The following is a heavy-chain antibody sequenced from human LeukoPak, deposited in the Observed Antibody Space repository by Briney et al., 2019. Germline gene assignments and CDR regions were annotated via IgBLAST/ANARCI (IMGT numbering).Heavy chain of an antibody. CDR3: ARLFEASSGYYTGAFDI. D-gene: IGHD3-22*01. Sequence: SETLSLTCSVSGGSNSSSSYYWGWIRQPPGKGLEWIGSIDYSGSTYYNPSLKSRATISVDTSKNQFSLKLSSVTAADTAMYNCARLFEASSGYYTGAFDIWGQGTMVTVSS. CDR1: GGSNSSSSYY. J-gene: IGHJ3*02. CDR2: IDYSGST. V-gene: IGHV4-39*01.